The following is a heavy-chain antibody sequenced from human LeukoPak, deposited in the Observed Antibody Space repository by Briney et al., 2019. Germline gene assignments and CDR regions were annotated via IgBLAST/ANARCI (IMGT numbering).Heavy chain of an antibody. D-gene: IGHD1-14*01. V-gene: IGHV4-59*01. CDR3: AATDYYYYGMDV. J-gene: IGHJ6*02. Sequence: SETLSLTCTVSGGSISSYYWSWIRQPPGKGLEWIGYIYYSGSTNYNPSLKSRVTISVDTSKNQFSLKLSSVTAADTAVYYCAATDYYYYGMDVWGQGTAVTVSS. CDR1: GGSISSYY. CDR2: IYYSGST.